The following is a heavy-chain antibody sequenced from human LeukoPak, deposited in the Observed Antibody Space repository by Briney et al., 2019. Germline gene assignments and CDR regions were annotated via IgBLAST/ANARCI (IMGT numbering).Heavy chain of an antibody. D-gene: IGHD3-3*01. J-gene: IGHJ4*02. V-gene: IGHV3-21*04. CDR2: ISSSSSYI. Sequence: GGSLRLSCAASGFTFSSYSMNWVRQAPGKGLEWVSSISSSSSYIYYADSVKGRFTISRDNAKNSLYLQMNSLRAEDTAVYYCARDPGYYDFWSGYSSFYFDYWGQGTLVTVSS. CDR3: ARDPGYYDFWSGYSSFYFDY. CDR1: GFTFSSYS.